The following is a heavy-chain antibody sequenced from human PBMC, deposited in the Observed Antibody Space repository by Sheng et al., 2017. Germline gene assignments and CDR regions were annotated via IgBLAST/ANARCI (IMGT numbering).Heavy chain of an antibody. D-gene: IGHD2-2*01. Sequence: QVQLVQSGAEVKKPGSSVKVSCKASGGTFSSYAISWVRQAPGQGLEWMGGIIPIFGTANYAQKFQGRVTITADESTSTAYMELSSLRSEDTAVYYCARANCSSTSCYDYYYGMDVWGQGTDGHRLL. CDR2: IIPIFGTA. CDR1: GGTFSSYA. J-gene: IGHJ6*02. CDR3: ARANCSSTSCYDYYYGMDV. V-gene: IGHV1-69*01.